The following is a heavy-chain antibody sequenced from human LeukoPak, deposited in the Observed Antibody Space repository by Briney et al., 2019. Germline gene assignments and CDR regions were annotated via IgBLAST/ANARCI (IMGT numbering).Heavy chain of an antibody. CDR1: GGSISSYY. J-gene: IGHJ5*02. CDR2: IYYSGST. V-gene: IGHV4-59*01. D-gene: IGHD3-16*01. CDR3: ARTAGRRGGYNWFDP. Sequence: SETLSLTCTVSGGSISSYYWSWIRQPPGKGLEWIGYIYYSGSTNYNPSLKSRVTISVDTSKNQFSLKLSSVTAADTAVYYCARTAGRRGGYNWFDPWGQGTLVTVSS.